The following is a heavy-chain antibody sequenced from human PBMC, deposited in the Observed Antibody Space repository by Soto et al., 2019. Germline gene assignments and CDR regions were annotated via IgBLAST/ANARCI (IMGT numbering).Heavy chain of an antibody. J-gene: IGHJ4*02. CDR1: GGSISSDY. CDR2: IYYSGST. D-gene: IGHD6-13*01. Sequence: PSETLSLTCTVSGGSISSDYWSWIRQPPGKGLEWIGSIYYSGSTYYNPSLKSRVTISVDTSKNQFSLKLSSVTAADTAVYYCARLKLIAAAGEFDYWGQGTLVTVSS. CDR3: ARLKLIAAAGEFDY. V-gene: IGHV4-59*05.